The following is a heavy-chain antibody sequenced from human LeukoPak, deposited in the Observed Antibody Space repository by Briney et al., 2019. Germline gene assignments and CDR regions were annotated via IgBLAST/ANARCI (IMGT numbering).Heavy chain of an antibody. D-gene: IGHD3-22*01. CDR1: GFTFSSYE. V-gene: IGHV3-48*03. Sequence: PGGSLRLSCAASGFTFSSYEMNWVRQAPGKGLEWVSYISSSGSTIYYADSVKGRFTISRDNSKNTLYLQMNSLRAEDTAVYYCARDGDSSGYYSLDNDAFDIWGQGTMVTVSS. CDR3: ARDGDSSGYYSLDNDAFDI. J-gene: IGHJ3*02. CDR2: ISSSGSTI.